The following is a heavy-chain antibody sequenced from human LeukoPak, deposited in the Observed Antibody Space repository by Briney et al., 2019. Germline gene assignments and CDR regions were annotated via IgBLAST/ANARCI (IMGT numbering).Heavy chain of an antibody. D-gene: IGHD1-1*01. CDR3: TTPVGGTVGVPGSTFF. J-gene: IGHJ4*02. V-gene: IGHV3-15*01. Sequence: GWALRLSCATSGFTFSDSWMSWVRQAPGKGRKWVGRIKSKPDGGTTDYAAPVKGRFSISRDDAKITLYLQMYSLHIDGRAVYYCTTPVGGTVGVPGSTFFWGQGTLFTVSS. CDR1: GFTFSDSW. CDR2: IKSKPDGGTT.